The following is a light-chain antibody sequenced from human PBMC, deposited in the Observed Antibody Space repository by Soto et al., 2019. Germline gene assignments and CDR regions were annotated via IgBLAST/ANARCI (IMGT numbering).Light chain of an antibody. Sequence: QSVLTQAASASGTPGQRVTISCSGSSSNIGSNYVYWYQQLPGTAPKLLIYSDDQRPSGVPDRFAGSKSGTSASLAISGLRSEAEAHYYCAAWDDSLRGLLFGGGTKLTVL. CDR3: AAWDDSLRGLL. J-gene: IGLJ2*01. CDR2: SDD. V-gene: IGLV1-47*02. CDR1: SSNIGSNY.